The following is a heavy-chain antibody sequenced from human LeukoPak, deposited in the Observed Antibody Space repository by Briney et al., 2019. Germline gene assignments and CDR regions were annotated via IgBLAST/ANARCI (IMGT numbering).Heavy chain of an antibody. Sequence: GGSLRLSCAASGFTVSSNYMSWVRQAPGKGLEWVSVIYSGGSTYYADSVKGRFTISRDNSKNTLYLQMNSLRAEDTAVYYCAREPLHYYDSSGYYYGYFDYWGQGTLVTVSS. D-gene: IGHD3-22*01. CDR3: AREPLHYYDSSGYYYGYFDY. CDR2: IYSGGST. CDR1: GFTVSSNY. V-gene: IGHV3-66*02. J-gene: IGHJ4*02.